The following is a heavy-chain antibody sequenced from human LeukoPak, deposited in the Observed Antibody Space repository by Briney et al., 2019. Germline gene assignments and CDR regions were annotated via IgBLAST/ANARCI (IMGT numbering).Heavy chain of an antibody. CDR2: LGSGGYT. Sequence: GGSLRLSCAASGFPLTSSAMDWVRQAPGKGLEWVSTLGSGGYTYYADSVKGRFTISRDNSKNTLYLQMNSLRAEDTAVYYCAKSKVTAMVNYFDYWGQGTLVTVSS. J-gene: IGHJ4*02. CDR3: AKSKVTAMVNYFDY. CDR1: GFPLTSSA. V-gene: IGHV3-23*01. D-gene: IGHD5-18*01.